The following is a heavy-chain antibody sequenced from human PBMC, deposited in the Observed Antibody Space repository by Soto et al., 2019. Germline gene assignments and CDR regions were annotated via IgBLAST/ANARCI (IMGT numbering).Heavy chain of an antibody. CDR3: ARGQLGAPFDY. CDR1: GGSFSGYY. V-gene: IGHV4-34*01. Sequence: SETLSLTCAVYGGSFSGYYWSWIRQPPGKGLEWIGEINHSGSTNYNPSLKSRVTISVDTSKNQFSLKLSSVTAADTAVYYCARGQLGAPFDYWGQGPLVTVSS. D-gene: IGHD6-6*01. CDR2: INHSGST. J-gene: IGHJ4*02.